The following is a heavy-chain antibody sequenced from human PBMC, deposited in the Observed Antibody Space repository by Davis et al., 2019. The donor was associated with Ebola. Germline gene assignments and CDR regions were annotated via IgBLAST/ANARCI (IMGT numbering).Heavy chain of an antibody. D-gene: IGHD1-26*01. V-gene: IGHV1-46*01. CDR1: GYTFTNYY. J-gene: IGHJ4*02. CDR2: INPNDGRT. CDR3: ARDSSGVVGANDFDY. Sequence: ASVKVSCKASGYTFTNYYMHWVRQAPGQGLEWMGMINPNDGRTIYAQKFQGRVTMTRITSINTAYMELSSLRSEDTAVYFCARDSSGVVGANDFDYWGQGTLVTVSS.